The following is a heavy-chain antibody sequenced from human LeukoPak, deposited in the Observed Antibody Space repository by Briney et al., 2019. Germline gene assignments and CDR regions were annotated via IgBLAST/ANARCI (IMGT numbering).Heavy chain of an antibody. V-gene: IGHV3-48*01. Sequence: GGSLRLSCAASGGTFNNYSMNWVRQAPGKGLEWISYISGSSSTIYYADSVKGRFTISRDNAKNSLYLQMNSLRADDTAVYYCARDRGNYLMYFFDDWGQGTLVTVSS. J-gene: IGHJ4*02. D-gene: IGHD1-7*01. CDR3: ARDRGNYLMYFFDD. CDR1: GGTFNNYS. CDR2: ISGSSSTI.